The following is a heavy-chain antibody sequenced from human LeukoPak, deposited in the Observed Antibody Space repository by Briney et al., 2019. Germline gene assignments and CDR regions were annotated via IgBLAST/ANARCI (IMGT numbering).Heavy chain of an antibody. CDR1: GGSISSYY. J-gene: IGHJ5*02. V-gene: IGHV4-59*01. Sequence: KSSETQSLTCTVSGGSISSYYWSWIRQPPGKGLEWIGYIYYSGSTNYNPSLKSRVTISVDTSKNQFSLKLSSVTAADTAVYYCARLIRPYYDFWSGLFDPWGQGTLVTVSS. CDR2: IYYSGST. CDR3: ARLIRPYYDFWSGLFDP. D-gene: IGHD3-3*01.